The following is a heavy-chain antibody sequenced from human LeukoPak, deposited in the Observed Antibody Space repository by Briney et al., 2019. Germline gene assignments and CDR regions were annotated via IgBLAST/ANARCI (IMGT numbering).Heavy chain of an antibody. CDR3: ARVGGADGYNNYFDY. Sequence: SQTFSLTCAISGDSVSSNIAAWNWIRQSPSRGLEWLGRTYYRSKWYNDYAVSVKSRITINPDTSKNQFSLQLNSVTPEDTAVYYCARVGGADGYNNYFDYWGQGTLVTVSS. J-gene: IGHJ4*02. CDR2: TYYRSKWYN. CDR1: GDSVSSNIAA. D-gene: IGHD5-24*01. V-gene: IGHV6-1*01.